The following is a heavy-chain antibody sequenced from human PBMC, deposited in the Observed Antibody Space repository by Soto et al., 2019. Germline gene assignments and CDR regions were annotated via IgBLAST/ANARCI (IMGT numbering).Heavy chain of an antibody. J-gene: IGHJ6*04. Sequence: PGGSLRLSCAASGFTFSRYWMHWVRQAPGKGLVWVSRINSDGSSTSYADSVKGRFTISRDNAKNTLYLQMNSLRAEDTAVYYCARDQLVRNDFWSGYYGTPDVWGKGTTVTVSS. CDR2: INSDGSST. CDR1: GFTFSRYW. D-gene: IGHD3-3*01. CDR3: ARDQLVRNDFWSGYYGTPDV. V-gene: IGHV3-74*01.